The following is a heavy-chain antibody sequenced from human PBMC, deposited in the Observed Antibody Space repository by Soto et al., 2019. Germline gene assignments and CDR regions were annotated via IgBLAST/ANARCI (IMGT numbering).Heavy chain of an antibody. CDR2: INSDGSST. CDR1: GFTFSSYW. J-gene: IGHJ3*02. V-gene: IGHV3-74*01. Sequence: GGSLRLSCAASGFTFSSYWMHWVRQAQGKGLVWVSRINSDGSSTSYADSVKGRFTISRDNAKNTLYLQMNSLRAEDTAVYYCATGRDYDFWSGYQDAFDIWGQGTMVTVSS. D-gene: IGHD3-3*01. CDR3: ATGRDYDFWSGYQDAFDI.